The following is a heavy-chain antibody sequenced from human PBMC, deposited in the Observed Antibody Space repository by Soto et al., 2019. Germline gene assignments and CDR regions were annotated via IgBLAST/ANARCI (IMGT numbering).Heavy chain of an antibody. CDR1: GCTFSSYW. V-gene: IGHV3-7*05. J-gene: IGHJ4*01. CDR3: AKAFGTYYFDY. D-gene: IGHD3-10*01. CDR2: ISRGGSNT. Sequence: GGSVRLSCAASGCTFSSYWMSWVRQAPGKGLEWVATISRGGSNTYYVDSVKGRFTISRDNSKNTVYLQMNSLRAEDTAVYYCAKAFGTYYFDYWGQGTVVTVSS.